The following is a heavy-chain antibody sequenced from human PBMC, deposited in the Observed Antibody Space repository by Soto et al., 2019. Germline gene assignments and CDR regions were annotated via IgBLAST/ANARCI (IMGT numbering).Heavy chain of an antibody. CDR1: GGSISSSNW. D-gene: IGHD6-19*01. J-gene: IGHJ4*02. CDR3: ARVAVAGTRVDY. CDR2: IYHSGST. Sequence: QVQLQESGPGLVKPSGTLSLTCAVSGGSISSSNWWSWVRQPPGKGLEWIGEIYHSGSTNYNPSRQSRVTISEDKSKNQFSLKLRSVTAADTAVYYCARVAVAGTRVDYWGQGTLVTVSS. V-gene: IGHV4-4*02.